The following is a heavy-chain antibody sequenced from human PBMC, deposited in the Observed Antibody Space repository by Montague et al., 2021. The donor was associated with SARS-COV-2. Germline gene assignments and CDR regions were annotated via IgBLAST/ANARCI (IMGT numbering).Heavy chain of an antibody. D-gene: IGHD2-2*01. Sequence: SLRLSCPASGFSFSAYAMSWVRQAPGKGLKWVSAITPGGDIPYYADSVRGRFTISRDNARNTVYLQMDSLRVEDTAVYYCVKDKYATFDPWGLGTLVTVSS. J-gene: IGHJ5*02. CDR3: VKDKYATFDP. CDR2: ITPGGDIP. V-gene: IGHV3-23*01. CDR1: GFSFSAYA.